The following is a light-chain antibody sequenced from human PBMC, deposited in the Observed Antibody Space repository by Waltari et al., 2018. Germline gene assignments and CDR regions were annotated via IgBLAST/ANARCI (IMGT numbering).Light chain of an antibody. CDR1: SIDVGSYNP. CDR3: CSYAGSGTTWV. CDR2: EDN. V-gene: IGLV2-23*01. Sequence: QSALTQPAPVSGSPGPSITIPRTGASIDVGSYNPFLWYQQHPDKAPKLMIYEDNKRPSGVSTRFSGSKSGNTASLTISGLQAEDEADYYCCSYAGSGTTWVFGGGTKLTVL. J-gene: IGLJ3*02.